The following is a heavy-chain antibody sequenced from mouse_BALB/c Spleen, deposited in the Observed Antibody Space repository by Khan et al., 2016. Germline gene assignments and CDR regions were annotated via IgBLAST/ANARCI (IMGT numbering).Heavy chain of an antibody. J-gene: IGHJ2*01. CDR1: GFNIKDTY. CDR2: IDPGNGNT. CDR3: ARRGPIFYYGSSCGY. V-gene: IGHV14-3*02. Sequence: VQLQQSGAELVKPGASVKLSCTASGFNIKDTYIHWVKQRPEQGLEWIGRIDPGNGNTRYDPKFQGKATITADTSSNTASLHLSSLTSEDTAVYYCARRGPIFYYGSSCGYWGQGTTLTVS. D-gene: IGHD1-1*01.